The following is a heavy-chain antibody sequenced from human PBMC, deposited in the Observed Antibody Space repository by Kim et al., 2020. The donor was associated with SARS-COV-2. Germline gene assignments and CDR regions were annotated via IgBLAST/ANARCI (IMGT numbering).Heavy chain of an antibody. V-gene: IGHV4-39*01. J-gene: IGHJ4*02. Sequence: STYYNPSLKSRVTISVDTSKNQFSLKLSSVTAADTAVYYCARTTNWNFVHWGQGTLVTVSS. D-gene: IGHD1-7*01. CDR2: ST. CDR3: ARTTNWNFVH.